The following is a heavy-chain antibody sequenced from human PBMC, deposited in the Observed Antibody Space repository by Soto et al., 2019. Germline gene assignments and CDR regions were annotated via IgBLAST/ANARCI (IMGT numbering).Heavy chain of an antibody. CDR2: ISFDEIKT. Sequence: QVQLVESGGAVVQPGRSLRLSCAASGFTFPSYAIHWVRQAPGKGLEWVAVISFDEIKTYYADSVKGRFTISRDNSKNTLFLQMNSLRAEDTAIYYCAKGGDGYNVFYFYGIDVWGQGTTVTVSS. J-gene: IGHJ6*02. CDR1: GFTFPSYA. CDR3: AKGGDGYNVFYFYGIDV. V-gene: IGHV3-30-3*01. D-gene: IGHD1-1*01.